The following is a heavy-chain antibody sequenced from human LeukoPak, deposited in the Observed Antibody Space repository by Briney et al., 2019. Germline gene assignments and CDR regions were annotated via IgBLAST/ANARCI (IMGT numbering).Heavy chain of an antibody. V-gene: IGHV1-2*02. Sequence: GASVKVSCKASGYTFTSYGISWVRQAPGQGLEWMGWINPNSGGTNYAQKFQGRVTMTRDTSISTAYMELSRLRSDDTAVYYCARGKPELGYCSSTSCVNWFDPWGQGTLVTVSS. CDR3: ARGKPELGYCSSTSCVNWFDP. D-gene: IGHD2-2*01. CDR2: INPNSGGT. J-gene: IGHJ5*02. CDR1: GYTFTSYG.